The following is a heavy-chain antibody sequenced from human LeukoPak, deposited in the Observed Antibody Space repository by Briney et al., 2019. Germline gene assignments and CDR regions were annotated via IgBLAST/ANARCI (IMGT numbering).Heavy chain of an antibody. V-gene: IGHV3-30*03. Sequence: GGSLRLSCAASGFTFSGYGMHWVRQAPGKGLEWVTGIAYDGSRKHYADSVKGRFTISRDNSRNTMDLQMNSLRVEDTAVYFCARVSGSGWADYWGQGTLVTVSS. J-gene: IGHJ4*02. CDR2: IAYDGSRK. D-gene: IGHD6-19*01. CDR1: GFTFSGYG. CDR3: ARVSGSGWADY.